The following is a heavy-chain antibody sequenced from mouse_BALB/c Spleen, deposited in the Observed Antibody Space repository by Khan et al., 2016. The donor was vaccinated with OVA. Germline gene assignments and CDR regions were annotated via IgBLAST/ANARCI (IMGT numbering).Heavy chain of an antibody. V-gene: IGHV3-2*02. CDR3: ARDGSRYNYAMDY. D-gene: IGHD2-3*01. CDR2: ISPSGST. J-gene: IGHJ4*01. CDR1: GYSITSDYA. Sequence: VQLKESGPGLVKPSQSLSLTCTVTGYSITSDYAWNWLRPFPGNKLEWMGYISPSGSTNYNPALKSRISITRDTSKNQFFLQLNSVTTEDTATYYCARDGSRYNYAMDYWGQGTSVTVSS.